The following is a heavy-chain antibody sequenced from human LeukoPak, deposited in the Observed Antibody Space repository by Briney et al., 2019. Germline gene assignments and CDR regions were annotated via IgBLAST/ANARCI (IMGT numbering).Heavy chain of an antibody. CDR3: ATGVLWFGELSLYDY. CDR1: GYTLTELS. D-gene: IGHD3-10*01. V-gene: IGHV1-24*01. Sequence: ASVKVSCKVSGYTLTELSTHWVRQAPGKGLEWMGGFDPEDGETIYAQKFQGRVTMTEDTSTDTAYMELSSLRSEDTAVYYCATGVLWFGELSLYDYWGQGTLVTVSS. J-gene: IGHJ4*02. CDR2: FDPEDGET.